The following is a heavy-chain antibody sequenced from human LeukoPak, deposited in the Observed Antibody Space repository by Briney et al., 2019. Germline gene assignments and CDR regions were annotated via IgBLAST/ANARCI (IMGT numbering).Heavy chain of an antibody. CDR3: ARDRGTDLLWFGELLPTHNWFDP. J-gene: IGHJ5*02. D-gene: IGHD3-10*01. Sequence: GGSLRLSCAASGFTFSSYAMSWVRQAPGKGLEWVSYISSSGSTIYYADSVKGRFTISRDNAKNSLYLQMNSLRAEDTAVYYCARDRGTDLLWFGELLPTHNWFDPWGQGTLVTVSS. V-gene: IGHV3-48*04. CDR1: GFTFSSYA. CDR2: ISSSGSTI.